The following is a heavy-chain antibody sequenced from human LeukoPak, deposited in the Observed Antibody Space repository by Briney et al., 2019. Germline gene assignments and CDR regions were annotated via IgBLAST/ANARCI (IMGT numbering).Heavy chain of an antibody. CDR2: MNPNSGNT. CDR1: GYTLTCYD. CDR3: ARGANAKSTRITIFGVVIPNGYYMDV. V-gene: IGHV1-8*01. Sequence: GASVKDSCKASGYTLTCYDINWVRQATGQGLEWMGWMNPNSGNTGYAQKFQGRVTMTRNTSISTAYMELSSLRSEDTAVYYCARGANAKSTRITIFGVVIPNGYYMDVWGKGTTVTVSS. J-gene: IGHJ6*03. D-gene: IGHD3-3*01.